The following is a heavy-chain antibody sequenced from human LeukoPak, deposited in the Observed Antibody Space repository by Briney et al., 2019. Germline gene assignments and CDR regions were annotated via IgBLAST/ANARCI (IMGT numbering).Heavy chain of an antibody. Sequence: EASVKVSFKVSGYTLTELSMHWVRQAPGKGLEWMGGFDPEDGETIYAQKFQGRVTMTEDTPTDTAYMELSSLRSEDTAVYYCATDIDRLFQLDYWGQGTLVTVSS. CDR2: FDPEDGET. CDR3: ATDIDRLFQLDY. V-gene: IGHV1-24*01. D-gene: IGHD1-14*01. J-gene: IGHJ4*02. CDR1: GYTLTELS.